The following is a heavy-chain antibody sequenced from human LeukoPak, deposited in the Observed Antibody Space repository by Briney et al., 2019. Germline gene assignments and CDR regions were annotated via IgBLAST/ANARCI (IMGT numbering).Heavy chain of an antibody. CDR1: GGTFSSYA. CDR3: ARVVTRLREGAYQYDLDV. D-gene: IGHD3-16*01. J-gene: IGHJ6*02. CDR2: IIPIFGTA. V-gene: IGHV1-69*05. Sequence: GASVKVSCKASGGTFSSYAISWVRQAPGQGLEWMGGIIPIFGTANYAQKFQGRVTSTRDTSASTAYLDLSSLRSEDTAIYYCARVVTRLREGAYQYDLDVWGPGTTVTVSS.